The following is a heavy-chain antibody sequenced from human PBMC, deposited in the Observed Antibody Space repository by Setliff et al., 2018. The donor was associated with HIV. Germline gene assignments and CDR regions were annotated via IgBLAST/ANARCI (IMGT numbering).Heavy chain of an antibody. J-gene: IGHJ6*02. V-gene: IGHV3-21*01. CDR3: AKSRLGGGTTSGYRYGMDV. CDR1: GFTFSSYS. Sequence: GSLRLSCTASGFTFSSYSMNWVRQAPGKGLEWVSSISSSSSYIYYADSVKGRFTISRDNAQNTLYLQMNSLRAEDTAVYYCAKSRLGGGTTSGYRYGMDVWGQGTTVTVSS. D-gene: IGHD1-7*01. CDR2: ISSSSSYI.